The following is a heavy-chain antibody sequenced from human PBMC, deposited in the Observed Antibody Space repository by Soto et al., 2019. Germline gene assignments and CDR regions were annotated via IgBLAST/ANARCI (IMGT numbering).Heavy chain of an antibody. D-gene: IGHD6-19*01. CDR2: ISAYNGNT. Sequence: ASVKVSCKASGYTFTSYGISWVRQAPGQGLEWMGWISAYNGNTNYAQKLQGRVTMTTDTSTSTAYMELNSLRDEDTAVYFCARETQWLELFDNWGQGTLVTVSS. V-gene: IGHV1-18*01. J-gene: IGHJ4*02. CDR3: ARETQWLELFDN. CDR1: GYTFTSYG.